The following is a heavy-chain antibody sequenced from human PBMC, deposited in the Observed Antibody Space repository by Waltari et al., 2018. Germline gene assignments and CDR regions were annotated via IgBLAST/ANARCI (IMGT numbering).Heavy chain of an antibody. CDR1: GYTLTELS. CDR2: FDPEDGET. D-gene: IGHD6-13*01. V-gene: IGHV1-24*01. J-gene: IGHJ1*01. CDR3: ATGGSSSWYAYFQH. Sequence: QVQLVQSGAEVKKPGASVKVSCTVSGYTLTELSMHCVRQSPGKGLEWMGGFDPEDGETIYAQKFQGRVTMTEDTSTDTAYMELSSLRSEDTAVYYCATGGSSSWYAYFQHWGQGTLVTVSS.